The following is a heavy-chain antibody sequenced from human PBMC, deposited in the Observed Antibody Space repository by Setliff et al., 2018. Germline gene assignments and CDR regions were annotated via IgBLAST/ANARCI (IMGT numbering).Heavy chain of an antibody. CDR1: GGSISSSSYY. J-gene: IGHJ6*02. CDR3: ARVRSYGSGNYYYYYYDMDV. CDR2: IYYSGGT. V-gene: IGHV4-39*07. Sequence: LSLTCTVSGGSISSSSYYWGWIRQPPGKGLEWIGSIYYSGGTYYNSSLKSRVTISVDTSKNQFSLKLSSVTAADTVLYYCARVRSYGSGNYYYYYYDMDVWGQGTTVTVSS. D-gene: IGHD3-10*01.